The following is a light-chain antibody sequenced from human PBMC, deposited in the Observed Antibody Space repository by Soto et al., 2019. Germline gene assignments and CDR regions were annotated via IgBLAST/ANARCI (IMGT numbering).Light chain of an antibody. V-gene: IGLV2-14*01. J-gene: IGLJ3*02. CDR2: EVS. Sequence: QSALTQPASVSGSPGQSITISCTGTSSDVGIYNYVSWYQQHPGKAPKLMIYEVSNRPSGVSNRFSGSKSGNTASLTISGLQAEDEAGYYCSSYTTSSTLVFGGGTQLTVL. CDR1: SSDVGIYNY. CDR3: SSYTTSSTLV.